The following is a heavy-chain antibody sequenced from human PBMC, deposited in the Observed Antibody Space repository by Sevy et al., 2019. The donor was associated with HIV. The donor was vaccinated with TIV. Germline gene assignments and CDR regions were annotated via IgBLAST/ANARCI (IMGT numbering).Heavy chain of an antibody. Sequence: ASVKVSCKASGYTFTGDYLHWVRQAPGQGLEWMGRVYPKSGGTNYAQKFQGRVTMTRDTSISTAYMEVSRLRSDDTAVYYCVRDAGGGTTNSGMDVWGQGTTVTVSS. D-gene: IGHD1-7*01. CDR3: VRDAGGGTTNSGMDV. V-gene: IGHV1-2*06. CDR2: VYPKSGGT. CDR1: GYTFTGDY. J-gene: IGHJ6*02.